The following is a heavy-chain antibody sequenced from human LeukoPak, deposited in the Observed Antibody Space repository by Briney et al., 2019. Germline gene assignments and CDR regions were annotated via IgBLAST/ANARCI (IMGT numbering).Heavy chain of an antibody. CDR1: GGSIRSGDYY. CDR3: ARGVFWSGYRNFDY. J-gene: IGHJ4*02. CDR2: IYYSGST. V-gene: IGHV4-30-4*08. Sequence: SETLSLTCTVSGGSIRSGDYYWSWSRQPRGKGLEWIGYIYYSGSTYYNPSLKSRVTISVDTSKNQFSLKLSSVTAADTAVYYCARGVFWSGYRNFDYWGQGTLVTVSS. D-gene: IGHD3-3*01.